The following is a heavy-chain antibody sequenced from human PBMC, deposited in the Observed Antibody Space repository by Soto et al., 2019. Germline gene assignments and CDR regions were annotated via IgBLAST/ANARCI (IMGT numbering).Heavy chain of an antibody. Sequence: ASVKVSCKASGYTFTSYYMHWVRQAPGQGLEWMRIINPSGSSTSYAQKFQGRVTMTRDTSTSTVYMELSSLRSEDTAVYYCARGNDFWSGYPFSPDDAFDIWGQGTVVTVSS. D-gene: IGHD3-3*01. J-gene: IGHJ3*02. CDR1: GYTFTSYY. CDR3: ARGNDFWSGYPFSPDDAFDI. CDR2: INPSGSST. V-gene: IGHV1-46*03.